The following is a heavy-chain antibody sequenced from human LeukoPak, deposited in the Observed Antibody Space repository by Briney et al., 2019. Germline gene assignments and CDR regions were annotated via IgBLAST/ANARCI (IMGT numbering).Heavy chain of an antibody. CDR3: ARGYCSGSSCYSGPDSDWFDP. D-gene: IGHD2-15*01. V-gene: IGHV1-2*02. CDR1: GYTFTGYY. CDR2: INPNSGGT. Sequence: ASVKVSCKASGYTFTGYYMHWVRQAPGQGLEWMGWINPNSGGTNYAQKFQGRVTMTRDTSISTAYMELSRLRSDDTAVYYCARGYCSGSSCYSGPDSDWFDPWGQGTLVTVSS. J-gene: IGHJ5*02.